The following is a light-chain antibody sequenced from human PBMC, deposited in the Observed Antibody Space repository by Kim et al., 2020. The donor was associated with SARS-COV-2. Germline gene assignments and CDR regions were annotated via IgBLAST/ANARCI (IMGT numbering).Light chain of an antibody. J-gene: IGLJ3*02. Sequence: GEKVTISCTRSSGSIASNYVQCYQQRPGSAPTTVIYEDNQRPSGVPDRFSGSIDSSSNSASLTISGLKTEDEADYYCQSYDSSNQVFGGGTQLTVL. CDR1: SGSIASNY. CDR3: QSYDSSNQV. V-gene: IGLV6-57*03. CDR2: EDN.